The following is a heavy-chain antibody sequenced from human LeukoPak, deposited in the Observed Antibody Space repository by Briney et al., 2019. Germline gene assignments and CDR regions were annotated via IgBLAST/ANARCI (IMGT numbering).Heavy chain of an antibody. V-gene: IGHV4-39*01. CDR2: IHHTGTP. CDR3: MRHASGEPPRY. D-gene: IGHD7-27*01. J-gene: IGHJ4*02. CDR1: VASISTNTHY. Sequence: SEILSLTCIVSVASISTNTHYWGWVRQPPGKGLEWIASIHHTGTPYYNPSLKSRVTISVDTSKNQSSLQFSSVIAADTAVYYCMRHASGEPPRYWGQGTLVTASS.